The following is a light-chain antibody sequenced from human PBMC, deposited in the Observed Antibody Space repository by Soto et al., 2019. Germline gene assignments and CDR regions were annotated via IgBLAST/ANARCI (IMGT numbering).Light chain of an antibody. CDR3: QQYNTWPLIT. CDR1: QTVSRH. V-gene: IGKV3-15*01. J-gene: IGKJ5*01. CDR2: GAS. Sequence: EIVMTQSPGTLSVSPGEGATLAFSCSQTVSRHLAWYQQKPGQAPRLLIFGASTRATGIPDRFSGSGSGTDFTLTISSLQSEDFAVYYCQQYNTWPLITFGPGTRLEI.